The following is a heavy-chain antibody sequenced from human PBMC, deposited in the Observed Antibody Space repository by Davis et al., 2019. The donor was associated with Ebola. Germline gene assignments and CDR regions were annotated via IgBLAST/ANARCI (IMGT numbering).Heavy chain of an antibody. Sequence: ASVKVSCKASGYTFTNYDINWVRQATGQGLEWMGWMNPYSGNAGYAQKFQGRVSMTRTTSISTAYMELSSLSSEETAVYYCTRAPPGSNWNYGGNWFDPWGQGTLVTVSS. CDR3: TRAPPGSNWNYGGNWFDP. V-gene: IGHV1-8*01. CDR2: MNPYSGNA. J-gene: IGHJ5*02. D-gene: IGHD1-7*01. CDR1: GYTFTNYD.